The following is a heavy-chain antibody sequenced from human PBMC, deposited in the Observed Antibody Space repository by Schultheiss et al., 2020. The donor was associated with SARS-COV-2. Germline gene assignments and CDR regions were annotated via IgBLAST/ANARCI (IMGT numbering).Heavy chain of an antibody. CDR3: AKGRTKLGAFDY. J-gene: IGHJ4*02. CDR2: IKSKTDGGTT. Sequence: GGSLRLSCAASGFTFSNAWMSWVRQAPGKGLEWVGRIKSKTDGGTTDYAAPVKGRFTISRDNSKNTLYLQMNSLRAEDTAVYYCAKGRTKLGAFDYWGQGTLVTVSS. CDR1: GFTFSNAW. D-gene: IGHD1-14*01. V-gene: IGHV3-15*01.